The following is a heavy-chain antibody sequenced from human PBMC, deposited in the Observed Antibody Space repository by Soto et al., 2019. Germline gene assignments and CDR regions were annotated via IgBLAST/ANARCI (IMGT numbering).Heavy chain of an antibody. D-gene: IGHD6-19*01. V-gene: IGHV4-31*01. J-gene: IGHJ5*02. CDR1: GGSINSGDYY. CDR2: ISYSGNT. Sequence: QVQLQASGPGLVKPSQTLSLTCTVSGGSINSGDYYLSWVRQVPGKGLEWIGFISYSGNTRYNPSLERPVTISKDTSKNQCSLRLNSMTAADSAVYYCAREVSPNSRGWYTVLVRWFDPWGQGNLVTVSS. CDR3: AREVSPNSRGWYTVLVRWFDP.